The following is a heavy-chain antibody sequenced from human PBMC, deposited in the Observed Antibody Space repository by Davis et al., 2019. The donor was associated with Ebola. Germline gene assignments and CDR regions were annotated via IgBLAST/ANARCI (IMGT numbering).Heavy chain of an antibody. Sequence: GESLKISCAASGLTVSSTYMNWVRQAPGKGLEWVSVLYSGGSAYYADSVRGRFTISRDNSKNTLYLQMNDLRAEDTAVYYCATTPQYSSGQNKPFDYWGQGTLVTVSS. CDR2: LYSGGSA. V-gene: IGHV3-66*01. CDR1: GLTVSSTY. CDR3: ATTPQYSSGQNKPFDY. J-gene: IGHJ4*02. D-gene: IGHD6-19*01.